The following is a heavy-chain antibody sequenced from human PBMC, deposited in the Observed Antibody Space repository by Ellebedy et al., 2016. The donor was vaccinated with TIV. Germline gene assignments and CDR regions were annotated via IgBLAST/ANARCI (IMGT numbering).Heavy chain of an antibody. CDR3: ARGTDWYRDLY. V-gene: IGHV4-61*01. CDR1: GGSVTSDNSY. CDR2: IYTNGGT. J-gene: IGHJ4*02. Sequence: MPSETLSLTCTVSGGSVTSDNSYWTWIRQPPGEGLEWIGYIYTNGGTNYNPSLKSRLTISRDTSKNQFPLKLTSVTAADTAVYYCARGTDWYRDLYWGQGTLVTVSS. D-gene: IGHD6-19*01.